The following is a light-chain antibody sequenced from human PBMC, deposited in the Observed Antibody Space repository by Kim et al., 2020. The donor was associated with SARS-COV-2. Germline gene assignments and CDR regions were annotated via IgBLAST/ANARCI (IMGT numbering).Light chain of an antibody. CDR2: EVS. CDR3: SSYAGSNNLV. V-gene: IGLV2-8*01. J-gene: IGLJ1*01. CDR1: SIDVGGYNY. Sequence: GQSVTISCTGTSIDVGGYNYVSWYQQHPGKAPKLMIYEVSKRPSGVPDRFSGSKSGNTASLTVSGLQAEDEADYYCSSYAGSNNLVFGTGTKVTVL.